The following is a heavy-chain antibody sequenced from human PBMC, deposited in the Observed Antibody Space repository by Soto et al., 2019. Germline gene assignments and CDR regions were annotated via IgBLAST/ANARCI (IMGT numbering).Heavy chain of an antibody. J-gene: IGHJ5*02. CDR1: GFTVSSNY. Sequence: EVQLVESGGGLVQPRGSLRLSCAASGFTVSSNYMSWVRQAPGKGLEWVSVIYSGGSTYYADSVKGRFTISRDNSKNTLYLQMNSLRAEDTAVYYCARDTPYDYGDYVAWGQGTLVTVSS. V-gene: IGHV3-66*01. CDR2: IYSGGST. CDR3: ARDTPYDYGDYVA. D-gene: IGHD4-17*01.